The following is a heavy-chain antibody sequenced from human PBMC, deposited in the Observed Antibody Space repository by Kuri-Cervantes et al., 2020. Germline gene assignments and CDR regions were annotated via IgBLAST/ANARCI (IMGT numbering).Heavy chain of an antibody. CDR2: IHFSGST. CDR3: GGGGGGVDY. V-gene: IGHV4-59*11. J-gene: IGHJ4*02. CDR1: GGSISGHY. D-gene: IGHD3-16*01. Sequence: SETLSLTCAVSGGSISGHYWGWIRQPPGKGLEWIGYIHFSGSTSYNPSLKSRVTISVDTSKNQFSLKLSSVTAADTAVYYWGGGGGGVDYWGQGTLVTVSS.